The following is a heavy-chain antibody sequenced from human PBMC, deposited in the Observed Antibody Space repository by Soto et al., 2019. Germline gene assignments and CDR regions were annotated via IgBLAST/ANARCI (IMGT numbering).Heavy chain of an antibody. V-gene: IGHV3-48*02. Sequence: GSLRLSCAASGFTFSSYSMNWVRQAPGKGLEWVSYISSSSSTIYYADSVKGRFTISRDNAKNSLYLQMNSLRYEDTAVYYCARGPITIFGVVANWFDPWGQGTLVTVPQ. CDR1: GFTFSSYS. CDR2: ISSSSSTI. CDR3: ARGPITIFGVVANWFDP. J-gene: IGHJ5*02. D-gene: IGHD3-3*01.